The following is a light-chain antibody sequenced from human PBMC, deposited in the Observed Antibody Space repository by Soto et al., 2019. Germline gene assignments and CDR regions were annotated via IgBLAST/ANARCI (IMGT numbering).Light chain of an antibody. Sequence: TPPTALCGSTGQSFTISCTGTSSDIGAYDYVSWFQQHPGKAPKLMISEVNNRPSGVSNRFSGPKSGNTAYLTISGRQVEDEAEYFCSSFTTTSTHVFGTGTAVT. CDR1: SSDIGAYDY. V-gene: IGLV2-14*01. J-gene: IGLJ1*01. CDR2: EVN. CDR3: SSFTTTSTHV.